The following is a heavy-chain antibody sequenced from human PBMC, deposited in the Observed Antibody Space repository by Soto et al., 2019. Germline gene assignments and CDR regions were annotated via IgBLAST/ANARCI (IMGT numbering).Heavy chain of an antibody. CDR3: ASQQQWLDY. J-gene: IGHJ4*02. V-gene: IGHV1-18*04. D-gene: IGHD6-19*01. CDR2: ISTYNGNTNT. CDR1: TETFNNYG. Sequence: GASVKVSCKASTETFNNYGIAWVRQAPGQGLEWMGWISTYNGNTNTYHKKRFQGRFTMTSDTSKNQFSLQLSSVTPEDTAVYYCASQQQWLDYWGQGTPVTVSS.